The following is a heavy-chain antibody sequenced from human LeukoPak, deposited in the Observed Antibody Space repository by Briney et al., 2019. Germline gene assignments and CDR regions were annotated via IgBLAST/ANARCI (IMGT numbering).Heavy chain of an antibody. J-gene: IGHJ6*02. Sequence: PGESLKISCKGSGYSFTSYWIGWVRQMPGKGLEWMGIIYPGDSDTRYSPSFQGQVTISADKSISTAYLQWGSLKASDTAMYYCARWNGDSYYYYGMDVWGQGTTVTVSS. CDR3: ARWNGDSYYYYGMDV. CDR1: GYSFTSYW. D-gene: IGHD1-1*01. V-gene: IGHV5-51*01. CDR2: IYPGDSDT.